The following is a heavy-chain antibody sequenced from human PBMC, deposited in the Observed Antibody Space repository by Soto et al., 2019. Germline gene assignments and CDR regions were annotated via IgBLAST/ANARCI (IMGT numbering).Heavy chain of an antibody. J-gene: IGHJ4*01. CDR3: ARGGYYYENSGQNAYDY. CDR2: IYYGRST. Sequence: TLSLTCTVSGGSISSGGYYWSWIRQHPGKGLEWIGYIYYGRSTYYNPSLKSRATISGDTSKNQFSLKLSSVTAADTAVYYCARGGYYYENSGQNAYDYWGQGILVTVSS. D-gene: IGHD3-22*01. CDR1: GGSISSGGYY. V-gene: IGHV4-31*03.